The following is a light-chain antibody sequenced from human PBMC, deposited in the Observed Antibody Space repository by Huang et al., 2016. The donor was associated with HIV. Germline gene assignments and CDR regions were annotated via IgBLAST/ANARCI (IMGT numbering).Light chain of an antibody. Sequence: DIQMTQSPSSASASVGDRVTITCRASLSISRRLAWYQQKPGHAPKLLIYAASSWQSGVPARFSGSGFGTDFTLIISSLQPEDFATYYCQQANSFPPTFGPGTKVDIK. V-gene: IGKV1-12*01. CDR2: AAS. J-gene: IGKJ3*01. CDR1: LSISRR. CDR3: QQANSFPPT.